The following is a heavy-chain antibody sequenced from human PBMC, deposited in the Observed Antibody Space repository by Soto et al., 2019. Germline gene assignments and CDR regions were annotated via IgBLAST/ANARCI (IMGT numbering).Heavy chain of an antibody. CDR1: GGTFSSYT. D-gene: IGHD4-17*01. CDR2: IIPILGIA. CDR3: ARDDYGDYVVRY. V-gene: IGHV1-69*08. Sequence: QVQLVQSGAEVKKPGSSVKVSCKASGGTFSSYTISWVRQAPGQGLEWMGRIIPILGIANYAQKFQGRVTITADKSTSTAYMELSSRRAEDTAVYYCARDDYGDYVVRYWGQGTLVTVSS. J-gene: IGHJ4*02.